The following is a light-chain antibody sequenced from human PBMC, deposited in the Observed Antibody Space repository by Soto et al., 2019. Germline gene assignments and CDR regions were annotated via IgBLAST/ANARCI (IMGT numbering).Light chain of an antibody. Sequence: QSALTQPPSVSAAPGQRVTISCSGSSSNIGNNYVSWYQQLPGAAPKLLIYDNNKRPSGIPDRFSGSQSGTSATLGITGLQTGDEADYYCATWDSSLIAYVFGTGTKLTVL. J-gene: IGLJ1*01. V-gene: IGLV1-51*01. CDR2: DNN. CDR3: ATWDSSLIAYV. CDR1: SSNIGNNY.